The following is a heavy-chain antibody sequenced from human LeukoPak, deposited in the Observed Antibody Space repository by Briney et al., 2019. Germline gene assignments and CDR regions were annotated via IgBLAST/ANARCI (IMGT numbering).Heavy chain of an antibody. Sequence: GESLRLSCAASGFTFSSYSMNWVRQAPVKGLEWVSYISISSRSTIYYADSVKGRFTISRDDARNSLYLQMNSLTDEDTAVYYCARDSGSRVATDFDYWGQGTLVTVSS. J-gene: IGHJ4*02. CDR1: GFTFSSYS. CDR3: ARDSGSRVATDFDY. D-gene: IGHD3-10*01. CDR2: ISISSRSTI. V-gene: IGHV3-48*02.